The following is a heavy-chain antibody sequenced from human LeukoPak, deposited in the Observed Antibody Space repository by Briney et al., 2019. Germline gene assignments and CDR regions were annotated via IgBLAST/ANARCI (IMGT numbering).Heavy chain of an antibody. D-gene: IGHD4-17*01. J-gene: IGHJ5*02. CDR3: ARAKTFYGDPPRPLFDP. V-gene: IGHV4-59*01. CDR2: IYYSGST. CDR1: GGSISSFH. Sequence: PSETLSLTCTVSGGSISSFHWSWIRQPPGKGLECIGYIYYSGSTNYNPSLKSRVTISVDTSKNQFSLKLSSVTAADTAVYYCARAKTFYGDPPRPLFDPWGQGTLVTVSS.